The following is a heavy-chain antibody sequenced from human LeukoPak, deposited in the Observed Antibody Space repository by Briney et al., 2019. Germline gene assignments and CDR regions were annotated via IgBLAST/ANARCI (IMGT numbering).Heavy chain of an antibody. Sequence: HPGRSLRLSCAASGFTFSSYGMHWVRQAPGKGLEWVAVISYDGSNKYYADSVKGRFTIPRDNPKNTLYLQMNSLRAEDTAVYYCAKNAENAFDIWGQGTMVTVSS. V-gene: IGHV3-30*18. CDR2: ISYDGSNK. CDR3: AKNAENAFDI. CDR1: GFTFSSYG. J-gene: IGHJ3*02.